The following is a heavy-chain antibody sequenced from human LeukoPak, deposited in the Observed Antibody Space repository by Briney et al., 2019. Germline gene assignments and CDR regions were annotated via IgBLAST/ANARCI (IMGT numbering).Heavy chain of an antibody. D-gene: IGHD6-13*01. CDR3: ARDLERGNQQLVPREGYNWFDP. J-gene: IGHJ5*02. CDR1: GFTFSDYY. Sequence: GGSLRLSCAASGFTFSDYYMSWIRQAPGKGLEWVSYISTSGSTRKYADSVKGRFTISRDNAKNSLYLQMNSLRAEDTAVYYCARDLERGNQQLVPREGYNWFDPWGQGTLVTVSS. CDR2: ISTSGSTR. V-gene: IGHV3-11*04.